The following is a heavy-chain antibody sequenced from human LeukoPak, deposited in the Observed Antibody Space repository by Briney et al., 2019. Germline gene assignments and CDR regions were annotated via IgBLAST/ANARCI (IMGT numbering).Heavy chain of an antibody. CDR2: ISSSSSYT. V-gene: IGHV3-21*05. D-gene: IGHD3-10*01. Sequence: GGSLRLSCAASGFTFSSYEMNWVRQAPGKGLEWVSYISSSSSYTNYADSVKGRFTISRDKSKNTLYLQMNSLRAEYTGVYYCARVRGYYGSGDYWGQGTLVTVS. CDR1: GFTFSSYE. J-gene: IGHJ4*02. CDR3: ARVRGYYGSGDY.